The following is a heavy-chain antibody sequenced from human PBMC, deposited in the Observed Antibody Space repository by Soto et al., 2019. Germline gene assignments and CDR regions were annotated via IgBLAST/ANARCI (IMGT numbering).Heavy chain of an antibody. D-gene: IGHD3-3*01. CDR3: ARLLPPASTIFGREAYYYYYYGMDV. CDR1: GYTFSSYY. J-gene: IGHJ6*02. CDR2: IKPSGTST. V-gene: IGHV1-46*01. Sequence: ASVKVSCKASGYTFSSYYMHWVRQAPGQGLEWMGTIKPSGTSTSYAQKFQGRVTMTRDTSTSTVYMELSSLRSEDAAIYYCARLLPPASTIFGREAYYYYYYGMDVWGQGTTVTVSS.